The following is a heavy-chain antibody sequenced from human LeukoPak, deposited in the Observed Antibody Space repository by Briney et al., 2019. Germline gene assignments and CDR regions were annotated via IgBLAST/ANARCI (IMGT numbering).Heavy chain of an antibody. Sequence: SETLSLTCTVSGGSISSYYWSWIRQPPGKGLEWIGYIYYSGSTNYNPSLKSRVTISVDTSKNQFSLKLSSVTAADTAVYYCARAYYYGSGSYFLDYWGQGTLVTVSS. V-gene: IGHV4-59*12. D-gene: IGHD3-10*01. CDR2: IYYSGST. CDR3: ARAYYYGSGSYFLDY. CDR1: GGSISSYY. J-gene: IGHJ4*02.